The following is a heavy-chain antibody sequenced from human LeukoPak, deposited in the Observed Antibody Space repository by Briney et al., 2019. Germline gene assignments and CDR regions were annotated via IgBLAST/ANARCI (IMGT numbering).Heavy chain of an antibody. Sequence: PGGSLRLSCAASGFTFSSYAMHWVRQAPGKGLEWVAVISYDGSNKYYADSVKGRFTISRDNSKNTLYLQMNSLRAEDTAVYYCARDWFYYYDSSGYDTHDAFDIWGQGTMVTVSS. CDR1: GFTFSSYA. CDR3: ARDWFYYYDSSGYDTHDAFDI. D-gene: IGHD3-22*01. V-gene: IGHV3-30*04. CDR2: ISYDGSNK. J-gene: IGHJ3*02.